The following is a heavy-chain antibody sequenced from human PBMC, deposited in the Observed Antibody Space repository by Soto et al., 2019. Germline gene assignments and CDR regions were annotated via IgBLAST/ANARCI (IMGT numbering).Heavy chain of an antibody. CDR1: GYTFTSYG. CDR2: ISAYNGNT. D-gene: IGHD3-10*01. V-gene: IGHV1-18*01. CDR3: AREWFGEDYYYYGMDV. J-gene: IGHJ6*02. Sequence: QVQLVQSGAEVKKXGASVKVSCKASGYTFTSYGISWVRQAPGQGLEWMGWISAYNGNTNYAQKLQGRVTMTTDTSTSTAYMELRSLRSDDTAVYYCAREWFGEDYYYYGMDVWGQGTTVTVSS.